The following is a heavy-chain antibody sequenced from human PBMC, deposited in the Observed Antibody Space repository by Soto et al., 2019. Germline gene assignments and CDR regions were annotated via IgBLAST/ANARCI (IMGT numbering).Heavy chain of an antibody. CDR3: ARLRPGYYGMDV. J-gene: IGHJ6*02. CDR1: GGSVSSGSYY. V-gene: IGHV4-61*01. Sequence: SETLSLTCTVSGGSVSSGSYYWSWIRQPPGKGLEWIGYIYYSGSTNYNPSLKSRVTISVDTSKNQFSLKLSSATAADTAVYYCARLRPGYYGMDVWGQGTTVTVSS. CDR2: IYYSGST.